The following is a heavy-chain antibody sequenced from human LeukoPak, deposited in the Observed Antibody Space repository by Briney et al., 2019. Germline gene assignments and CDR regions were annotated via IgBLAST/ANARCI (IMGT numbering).Heavy chain of an antibody. J-gene: IGHJ4*02. D-gene: IGHD3-10*01. V-gene: IGHV5-51*01. CDR3: ARADYYGSGSYSY. CDR2: TYVGDSDT. CDR1: GYSFSSCW. Sequence: GESLQISCKASGYSFSSCWIGWVRQMSGKGLEWMGFTYVGDSDTRYGPSFSGEVTISAEKYTTTASLQRSNLTVSDTATYYCARADYYGSGSYSYWGQGTLVTVSS.